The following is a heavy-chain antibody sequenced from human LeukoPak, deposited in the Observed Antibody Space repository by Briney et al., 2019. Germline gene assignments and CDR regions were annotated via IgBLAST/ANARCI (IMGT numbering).Heavy chain of an antibody. Sequence: SETLSLTCTVSGGSISSYYWSWIRQPAGKGLEWIGRIYTSGSTNYNPSLKSRVTMSVDTSKSQFSLKLSSVTAADTAVYYCAREYQRPIWFDPWGQGTLVTVSS. CDR1: GGSISSYY. J-gene: IGHJ5*02. CDR2: IYTSGST. V-gene: IGHV4-4*07. D-gene: IGHD2-2*01. CDR3: AREYQRPIWFDP.